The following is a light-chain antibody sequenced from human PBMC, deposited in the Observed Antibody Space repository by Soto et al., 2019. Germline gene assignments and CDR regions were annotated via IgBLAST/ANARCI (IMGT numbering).Light chain of an antibody. Sequence: DIVMTQSPDSLAVSLGERATINCKSSQSVLYSSNNKNNLAWYQQKPGQPPKLLIYWASTRESGVPDRFSGSGSGTDFTLTISGLQAEDVAVYYCQQYYSAPETFGQGTKVESK. CDR1: QSVLYSSNNKNN. CDR2: WAS. V-gene: IGKV4-1*01. CDR3: QQYYSAPET. J-gene: IGKJ1*01.